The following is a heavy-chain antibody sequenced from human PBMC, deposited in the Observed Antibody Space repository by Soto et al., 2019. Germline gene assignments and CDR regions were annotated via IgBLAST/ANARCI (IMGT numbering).Heavy chain of an antibody. V-gene: IGHV1-69*13. Sequence: SVKVSCKASGGTFSSYAISWVRQSAGQGLEWMGGIIPIFGTANYAQKFQGRVTITADESTSTAYMELSSLRSEDTAVYYCARTGGSSIAARPTDFDYWGQGTLVTVSS. D-gene: IGHD6-6*01. J-gene: IGHJ4*02. CDR1: GGTFSSYA. CDR3: ARTGGSSIAARPTDFDY. CDR2: IIPIFGTA.